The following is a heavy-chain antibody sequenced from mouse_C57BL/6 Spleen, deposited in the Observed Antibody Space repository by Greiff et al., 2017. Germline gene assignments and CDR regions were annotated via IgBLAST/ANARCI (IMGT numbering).Heavy chain of an antibody. CDR2: IYPGDGDT. Sequence: QVQLQQSGPELVKPGASVKISCKASGYAFSSSWMNWVKQRPGKGLEWIGRIYPGDGDTNYNGKFKGKATLTADKSSSTAYMQRSSLTSEDSAVYFCARDGGTGAMGYWGQGTSVTVSS. D-gene: IGHD2-3*01. CDR1: GYAFSSSW. V-gene: IGHV1-82*01. J-gene: IGHJ4*01. CDR3: ARDGGTGAMGY.